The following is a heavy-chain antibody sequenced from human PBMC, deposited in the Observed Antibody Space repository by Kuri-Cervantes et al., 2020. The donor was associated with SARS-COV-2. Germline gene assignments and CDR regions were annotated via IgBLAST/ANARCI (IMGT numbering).Heavy chain of an antibody. J-gene: IGHJ5*02. CDR3: AREDGGAVAGTSGWFDP. Sequence: ASVKVSCKASGYTFTGYYMHWVRQAPGQGLEWVGWINPNSGGTNYAQKFQGRVTMTRDTSISTAYMELSRLRSDDTAVYYCAREDGGAVAGTSGWFDPWGQGTLGTVAS. CDR2: INPNSGGT. CDR1: GYTFTGYY. V-gene: IGHV1-2*02. D-gene: IGHD6-19*01.